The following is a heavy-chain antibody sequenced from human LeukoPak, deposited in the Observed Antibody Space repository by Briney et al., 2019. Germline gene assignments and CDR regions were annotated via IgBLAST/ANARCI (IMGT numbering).Heavy chain of an antibody. V-gene: IGHV4-31*03. CDR2: IYYSGST. CDR1: GGSISSGGYY. Sequence: SETLSLTCTVSGGSISSGGYYWSWIRQHPGKGLEWIGYIYYSGSTYYNPSLKSRVTISVDTSKNQFSLKLSSVTAADTAVYYCARTKKLGGQYYFDYWGQGTLVTVSS. D-gene: IGHD2-8*01. CDR3: ARTKKLGGQYYFDY. J-gene: IGHJ4*02.